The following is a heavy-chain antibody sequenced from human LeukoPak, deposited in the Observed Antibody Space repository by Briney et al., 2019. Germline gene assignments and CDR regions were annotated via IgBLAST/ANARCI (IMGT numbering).Heavy chain of an antibody. CDR2: IRYDECNK. CDR3: AKAEEKRQQWLVEGAFDY. Sequence: GVPLTLFCGASGFTQCSYGMLWVRQAPGRAVEGVAFIRYDECNKYYADSVKRRFTISRDNSKNTLYLQMNSLRAEHTAVYYCAKAEEKRQQWLVEGAFDYWGKGNVHTV. J-gene: IGHJ4*02. V-gene: IGHV3-30*02. CDR1: GFTQCSYG. D-gene: IGHD6-19*01.